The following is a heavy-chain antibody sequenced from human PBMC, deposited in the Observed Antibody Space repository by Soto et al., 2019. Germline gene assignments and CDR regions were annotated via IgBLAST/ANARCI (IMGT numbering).Heavy chain of an antibody. V-gene: IGHV4-34*01. CDR1: GGSFSGYY. CDR3: ARTYSRSWSPFDH. J-gene: IGHJ4*02. D-gene: IGHD6-13*01. CDR2: INQSGST. Sequence: QVQLQQWGAGLLKPSETLSLTCAVYGGSFSGYYWSWIRQPPGKGLEWIGEINQSGSTNYNPSLKSRVPXSXDXXKNQFSLKLSSVTAADTAVYYCARTYSRSWSPFDHWGQGTLVTVSS.